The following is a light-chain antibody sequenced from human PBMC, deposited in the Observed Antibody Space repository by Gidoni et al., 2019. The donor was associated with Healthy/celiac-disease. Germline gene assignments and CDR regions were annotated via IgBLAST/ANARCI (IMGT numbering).Light chain of an antibody. J-gene: IGKJ4*01. Sequence: EIVITQSPATLSVSPGERATLSCRASQSISSNLAWYQQTPGRAPRLLIYGASTRATGIPARFSGSGSGTEFTLTISSLQSEDFAVYYCQQYNNWPPLTFGGGTKVEIK. CDR2: GAS. CDR3: QQYNNWPPLT. CDR1: QSISSN. V-gene: IGKV3-15*01.